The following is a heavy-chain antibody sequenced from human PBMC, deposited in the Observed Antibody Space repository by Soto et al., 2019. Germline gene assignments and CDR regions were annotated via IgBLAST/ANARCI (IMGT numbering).Heavy chain of an antibody. CDR1: GFTFSSYG. CDR3: AKGGSAWYYFDY. CDR2: ISYYGSNK. J-gene: IGHJ4*02. V-gene: IGHV3-30*18. D-gene: IGHD2-8*01. Sequence: GGSLRLSCAASGFTFSSYGMHWVRQAPGKGLEWVAVISYYGSNKYYADSVKGRFTISRDNSKNTLYLQMNSLRAEDTAVYYCAKGGSAWYYFDYWGQGTLVTVSS.